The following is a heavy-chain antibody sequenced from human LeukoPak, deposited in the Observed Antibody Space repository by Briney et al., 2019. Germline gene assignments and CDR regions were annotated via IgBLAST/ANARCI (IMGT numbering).Heavy chain of an antibody. J-gene: IGHJ4*02. Sequence: GGSLRLSCAASGFTFTGYAMTWVRQAPRKGLEWVSAISVSAGGTYYADSVKGRFTISRDNSKNTLYLQMNSLRAEDTAVYYCAKDLRFGDSPGNRFDYWGQGTLVTVSS. CDR2: ISVSAGGT. V-gene: IGHV3-23*01. D-gene: IGHD3-10*01. CDR3: AKDLRFGDSPGNRFDY. CDR1: GFTFTGYA.